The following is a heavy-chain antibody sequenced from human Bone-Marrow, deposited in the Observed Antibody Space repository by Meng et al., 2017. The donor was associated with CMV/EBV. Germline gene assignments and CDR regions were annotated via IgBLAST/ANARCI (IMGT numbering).Heavy chain of an antibody. D-gene: IGHD1/OR15-1a*01. J-gene: IGHJ6*02. CDR2: IQYDGTNK. CDR3: AKDFPPFVNVKQPNRGYGMDV. CDR1: GFTFSAFG. Sequence: GESLKISCSASGFTFSAFGMHWVRQAPGKGLEWVSFIQYDGTNKYYRDSVEGRFTVSRDNSKNTHYLHMSSLRPEDTAVYYCAKDFPPFVNVKQPNRGYGMDVWGQGTTVTVSS. V-gene: IGHV3-30*02.